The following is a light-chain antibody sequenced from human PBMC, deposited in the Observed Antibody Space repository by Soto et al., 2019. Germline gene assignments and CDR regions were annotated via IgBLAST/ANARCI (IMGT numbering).Light chain of an antibody. J-gene: IGLJ1*01. CDR1: GSDVGSQNL. Sequence: QSVLTQPASVSGSPGQSITISCTGTGSDVGSQNLVSWYQQHPGKAPKLMIYEVSDRPSGVSHRFSGSTSGNTASLTISGLQAEDEADYYCSSYTTSTTYVFGTGTKVTVL. CDR3: SSYTTSTTYV. CDR2: EVS. V-gene: IGLV2-14*02.